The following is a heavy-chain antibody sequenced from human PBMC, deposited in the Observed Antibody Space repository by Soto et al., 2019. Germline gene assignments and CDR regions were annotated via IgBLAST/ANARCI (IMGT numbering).Heavy chain of an antibody. CDR3: GRVPLGESGLGELFVL. Sequence: PGGSLRLSCTASGFSFGAYAMSWVRQAPGKGLQWVSGLVGSGGNINYADSVRGRFTVPRDNSKNTLYLDMNSLRVEDTAVYYWGRVPLGESGLGELFVLGGGGTRATVS. CDR1: GFSFGAYA. J-gene: IGHJ4*02. CDR2: LVGSGGNI. V-gene: IGHV3-23*01. D-gene: IGHD3-16*01.